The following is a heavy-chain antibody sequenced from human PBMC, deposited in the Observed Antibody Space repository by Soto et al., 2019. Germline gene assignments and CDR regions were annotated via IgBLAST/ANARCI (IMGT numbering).Heavy chain of an antibody. CDR3: AKDRRDSSGTCSRCFGMDV. CDR1: GFTFSSYG. D-gene: IGHD3-22*01. J-gene: IGHJ6*02. CDR2: ISNDGSIQ. Sequence: QVQLLESGGSVLQPGRSLRLSCAASGFTFSSYGMHWVRQAPGKGLEWVTIISNDGSIQYYGDSVKGRFTVSRDNSKNTVFLEINNLTAEDTATYYCAKDRRDSSGTCSRCFGMDVWGQGTTVTVSS. V-gene: IGHV3-30*18.